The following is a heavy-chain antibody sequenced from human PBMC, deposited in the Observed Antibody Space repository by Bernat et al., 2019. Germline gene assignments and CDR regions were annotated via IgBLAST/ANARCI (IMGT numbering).Heavy chain of an antibody. J-gene: IGHJ4*02. CDR3: VKRVGMAEPYYFDY. CDR1: GFTFSSYA. CDR2: ISSNGGST. Sequence: EVQLVESGGGLVQPGGSLRLSCSASGFTFSSYAMHWVRQAPGKGLEYVSAISSNGGSTYYTDSVKGRFTISRDNSKHTLYLQMSSLRAEDTAVYYCVKRVGMAEPYYFDYWGQGTLVTVSS. D-gene: IGHD1-14*01. V-gene: IGHV3-64D*06.